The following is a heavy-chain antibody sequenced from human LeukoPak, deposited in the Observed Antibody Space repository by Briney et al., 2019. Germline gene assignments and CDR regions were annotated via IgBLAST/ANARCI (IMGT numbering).Heavy chain of an antibody. V-gene: IGHV4-4*07. J-gene: IGHJ4*02. CDR3: TRDIGSGDYVFFDS. CDR1: VASISGYY. Sequence: PSETLSLTCTVSVASISGYYWSWIRLPAGKGLEWIGRMYNNESTNRNPSPKSRVSMSVDTSKNQFSLRLKSVTAADTAVYYCTRDIGSGDYVFFDSWGQGTRVTVSS. CDR2: MYNNEST. D-gene: IGHD4-17*01.